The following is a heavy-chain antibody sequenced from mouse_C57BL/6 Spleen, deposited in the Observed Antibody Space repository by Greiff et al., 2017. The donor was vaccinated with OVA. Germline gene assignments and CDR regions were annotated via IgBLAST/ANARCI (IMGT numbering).Heavy chain of an antibody. V-gene: IGHV5-4*01. CDR1: GFTFSSYA. Sequence: EVMLVESGGGLVKPGGSLKLSCAASGFTFSSYAMSWVRQTPEKRLEWVATISDGGSYTYYPDNVKGRFTIARDNAKNTLYLQMSQLKSEDTAMYDGARDRNYYGTGAMDYWGQGTSVTVSS. CDR3: ARDRNYYGTGAMDY. D-gene: IGHD1-1*01. J-gene: IGHJ4*01. CDR2: ISDGGSYT.